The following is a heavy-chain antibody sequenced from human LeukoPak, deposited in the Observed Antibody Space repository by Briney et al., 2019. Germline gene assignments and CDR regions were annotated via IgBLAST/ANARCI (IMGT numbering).Heavy chain of an antibody. CDR2: ISSSSTYI. Sequence: GGSLRLSCAASGFTFSSYSMNWVRQAPGKGLEWVSSISSSSTYIFYADSVKGRFTISRDNAKNSLYLQMNSLRAEDTAVYYCARAHYYDSSGLDFWGQGTLVTVSS. D-gene: IGHD3-22*01. CDR1: GFTFSSYS. CDR3: ARAHYYDSSGLDF. V-gene: IGHV3-21*01. J-gene: IGHJ4*02.